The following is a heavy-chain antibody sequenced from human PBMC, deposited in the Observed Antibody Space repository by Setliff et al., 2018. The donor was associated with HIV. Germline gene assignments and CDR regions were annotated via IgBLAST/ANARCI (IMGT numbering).Heavy chain of an antibody. CDR2: VYYRGST. V-gene: IGHV4-61*08. Sequence: SETLSLTCSVTGDSVNNGGFFWNWIRQTPGKGLEWIGNVYYRGSTKYNPSLKSRVTLSVDTSKNQFDLKVDSVTAADTAVYYCARGTLNYLDYWGQGALVTVSS. CDR3: ARGTLNYLDY. CDR1: GDSVNNGGFF. J-gene: IGHJ4*02. D-gene: IGHD2-8*01.